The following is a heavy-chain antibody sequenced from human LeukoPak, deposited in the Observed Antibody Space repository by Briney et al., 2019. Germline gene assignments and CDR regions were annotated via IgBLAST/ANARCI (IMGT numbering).Heavy chain of an antibody. CDR3: ARDDYYYYGMDV. V-gene: IGHV3-21*04. CDR1: GFTFSSYS. Sequence: GGSLRLSCVVSGFTFSSYSMNWVRQAPGKGLEWVSSISSSSYIYYADSVKGRFTISRDNAKNSLYLQMNSLRAEDTAVYYCARDDYYYYGMDVWGQGTTVTVSS. CDR2: ISSSSYI. J-gene: IGHJ6*02.